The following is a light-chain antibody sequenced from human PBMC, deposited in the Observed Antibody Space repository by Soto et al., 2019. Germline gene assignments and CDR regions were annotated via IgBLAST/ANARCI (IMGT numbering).Light chain of an antibody. Sequence: DVVMTQTPLSSTVTLGQPASISCRSSESLVHSDGNTYLSWLHQRPGQPPRLLIYKASNRFSGVPDRFSGSGAGTDFTLKISRVEAEDVGIYYCMQATQFPNTFGQGAKLEIK. CDR3: MQATQFPNT. V-gene: IGKV2-24*01. CDR2: KAS. J-gene: IGKJ2*01. CDR1: ESLVHSDGNTY.